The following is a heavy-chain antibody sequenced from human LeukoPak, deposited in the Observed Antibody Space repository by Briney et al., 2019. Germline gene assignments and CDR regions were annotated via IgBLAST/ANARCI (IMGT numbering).Heavy chain of an antibody. Sequence: GESLKISCKGSGYTFTNYWIGWVRQMPGKGLAWMGIIYPGDSDTTYSPSFQGQVTISADKSIGTAYLQWSSLKASDTAMYYCARRGYDSSGYREAFDIWGQGTMVTVSS. CDR1: GYTFTNYW. V-gene: IGHV5-51*01. CDR2: IYPGDSDT. J-gene: IGHJ3*02. CDR3: ARRGYDSSGYREAFDI. D-gene: IGHD3-22*01.